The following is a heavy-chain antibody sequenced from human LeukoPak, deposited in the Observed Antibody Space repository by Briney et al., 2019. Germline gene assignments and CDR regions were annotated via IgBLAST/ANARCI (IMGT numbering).Heavy chain of an antibody. CDR3: ARQRYSDY. D-gene: IGHD1-1*01. J-gene: IGHJ4*02. CDR1: GFTFSRYW. Sequence: GGSLRLSCAASGFTFSRYWMNWVRQAPGKGLEWVANIKEDGSDNYYVESVKGRFTISRDNAKNSLYLQLNSLRAEDTAVYFCARQRYSDYWGQGTLVTVSS. CDR2: IKEDGSDN. V-gene: IGHV3-7*01.